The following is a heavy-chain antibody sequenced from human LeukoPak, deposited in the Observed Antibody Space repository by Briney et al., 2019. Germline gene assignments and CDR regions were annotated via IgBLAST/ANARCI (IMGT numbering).Heavy chain of an antibody. CDR2: ISGSGGST. J-gene: IGHJ6*02. CDR1: GLTFSSYE. D-gene: IGHD1-7*01. V-gene: IGHV3-23*01. Sequence: PGGSLRLSCAASGLTFSSYEMNWVRQAPGKGLEWVSAISGSGGSTDYADSVKGRFNISRDNSKNTLYLQMNTLRAEDTAVYHCAKEGVSGTGYFYGMDVWGQGTTVTVSS. CDR3: AKEGVSGTGYFYGMDV.